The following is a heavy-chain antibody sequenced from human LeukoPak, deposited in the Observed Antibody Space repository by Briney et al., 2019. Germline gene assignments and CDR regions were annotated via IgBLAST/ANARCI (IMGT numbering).Heavy chain of an antibody. CDR2: MNPNSGNT. CDR1: GYTFTSYD. V-gene: IGHV1-8*03. D-gene: IGHD2-2*01. CDR3: ARPYQDDAFDI. J-gene: IGHJ3*02. Sequence: GASVKVSCKASGYTFTSYDINWVRQAPGQGLEWMGWMNPNSGNTGYAQKFQGRVTITRNTSISTAYMELSSLRSEDTAVYYCARPYQDDAFDIWGQGTMVTVSS.